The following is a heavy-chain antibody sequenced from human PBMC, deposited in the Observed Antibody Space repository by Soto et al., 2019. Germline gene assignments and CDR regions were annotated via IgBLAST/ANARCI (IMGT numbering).Heavy chain of an antibody. J-gene: IGHJ6*02. CDR1: AFSLSTGGVG. V-gene: IGHV2-5*02. D-gene: IGHD2-21*02. Sequence: QITLKESGPTLVKPTQTLTLTCTFSAFSLSTGGVGVGWIRQPPGKALEWLALIYWDDDKRYSPSLRSRLTITKDTAKNQVGLTMTNMDPVDTATYYCIQSRCGGDCLQSYASYYYYGMDVWGQGTTVTVSS. CDR2: IYWDDDK. CDR3: IQSRCGGDCLQSYASYYYYGMDV.